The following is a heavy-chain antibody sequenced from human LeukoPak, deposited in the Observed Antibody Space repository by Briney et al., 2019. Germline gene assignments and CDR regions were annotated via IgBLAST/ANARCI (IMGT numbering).Heavy chain of an antibody. J-gene: IGHJ3*02. D-gene: IGHD3-22*01. Sequence: SETLSLTCTVSGGSISSYYWSWIRQPPGKGLEWIGYIYYSGSTNYNPSLKSRVTISVDTSKNQFSLKLSSVTAADTAVYYCARLTTADAFDIWGQGTMVTVSS. CDR3: ARLTTADAFDI. CDR2: IYYSGST. V-gene: IGHV4-59*01. CDR1: GGSISSYY.